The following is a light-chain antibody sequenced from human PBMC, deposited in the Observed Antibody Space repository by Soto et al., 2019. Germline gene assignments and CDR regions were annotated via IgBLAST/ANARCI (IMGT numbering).Light chain of an antibody. Sequence: DIQMTQSPSSLSASVGDRVTIACRASQGIKNYLVWYQQKPGKVPKLLIYAASTLQSGVPSRFSGSGSGTDFTLTISSLQPEDVVTYYCQKYNGAQWTFGQGTKVEIK. V-gene: IGKV1-27*01. CDR2: AAS. J-gene: IGKJ1*01. CDR3: QKYNGAQWT. CDR1: QGIKNY.